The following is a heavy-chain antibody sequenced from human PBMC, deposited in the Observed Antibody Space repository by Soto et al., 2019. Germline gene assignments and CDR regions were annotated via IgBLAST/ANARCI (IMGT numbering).Heavy chain of an antibody. Sequence: EVQLLESGGGLVQGGGSLRLSCAASGFRFNDYAMAWVRLAPGRGLEWVSVISGGGSNTYYAEFVKGRFTVSRDNSKNTLYLQLNILGTEDTAVYYCAKAQEADMNLLVVVIYGMDAWGQGTTVTVS. CDR3: AKAQEADMNLLVVVIYGMDA. CDR2: ISGGGSNT. CDR1: GFRFNDYA. V-gene: IGHV3-23*01. D-gene: IGHD3-22*01. J-gene: IGHJ6*02.